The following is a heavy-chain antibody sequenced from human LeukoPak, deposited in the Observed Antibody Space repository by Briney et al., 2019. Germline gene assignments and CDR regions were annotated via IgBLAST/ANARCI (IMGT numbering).Heavy chain of an antibody. CDR3: ARGYRIQLWLPPPGY. D-gene: IGHD5-18*01. CDR1: GYTFTSYY. J-gene: IGHJ4*02. V-gene: IGHV1-46*01. Sequence: ASVKVSCKASGYTFTSYYMHWARQAPGQGLEWVGIINPSGGSTSYAQKFQGRVTMTRDTSTSTVYMELSSLRSEDTAVYYCARGYRIQLWLPPPGYWGQGTLDTVSS. CDR2: INPSGGST.